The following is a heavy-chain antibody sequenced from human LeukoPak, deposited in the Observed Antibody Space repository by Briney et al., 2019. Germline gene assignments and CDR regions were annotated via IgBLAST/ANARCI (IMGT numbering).Heavy chain of an antibody. J-gene: IGHJ4*02. Sequence: ETLSLTCTVSGGSTSSYYWSWIRQPPGKGLEWVASINQDGSEKYYVDSVKGRFTISRDNAKNSLYLQMNSLRADDTAVYYCARARGGSNSDYWGQGTLVTVSS. CDR3: ARARGGSNSDY. D-gene: IGHD1-26*01. CDR2: INQDGSEK. CDR1: GGSTSSYY. V-gene: IGHV3-7*05.